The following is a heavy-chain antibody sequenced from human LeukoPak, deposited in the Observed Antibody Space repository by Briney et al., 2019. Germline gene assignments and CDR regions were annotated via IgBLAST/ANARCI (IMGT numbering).Heavy chain of an antibody. D-gene: IGHD2-15*01. Sequence: GGSLRLSCAASGFTFSSYAMSWVRQAPGKGLEWVAVISYDGSNKYYADSVKGRFTISRDNSKNTLYLQMNSLRAEDTAVYYCARGTPGYCSGGSCYDGSFDYWGQGTLVTVSS. CDR2: ISYDGSNK. J-gene: IGHJ4*02. CDR3: ARGTPGYCSGGSCYDGSFDY. V-gene: IGHV3-30-3*01. CDR1: GFTFSSYA.